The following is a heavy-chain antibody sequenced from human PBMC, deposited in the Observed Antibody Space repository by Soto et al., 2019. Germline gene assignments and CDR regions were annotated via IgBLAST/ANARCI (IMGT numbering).Heavy chain of an antibody. D-gene: IGHD5-12*01. J-gene: IGHJ4*02. Sequence: GGXLRLSCAASGFNVGTYGMSWVRQAPEKGLEWVSGISGTGGNTFYADSVEGRFTISRDSSKNTLFLQMNSLRAEDTAVYFCAKDRSVNSGYGRLEYWGQGPRVTVSS. CDR2: ISGTGGNT. V-gene: IGHV3-23*01. CDR3: AKDRSVNSGYGRLEY. CDR1: GFNVGTYG.